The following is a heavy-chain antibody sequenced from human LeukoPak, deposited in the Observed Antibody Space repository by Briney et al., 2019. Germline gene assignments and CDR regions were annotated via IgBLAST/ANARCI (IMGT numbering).Heavy chain of an antibody. J-gene: IGHJ4*02. D-gene: IGHD1-1*01. Sequence: AASVKVSCKASGGTFSSYAISWVRQAPGQGLEWMGRIIPILGIANYAQKFQGRVTITADKSTSTAYMELSSLRSEDTAVYYCARELTGTSPFDYWGQGTLVTVSS. CDR1: GGTFSSYA. V-gene: IGHV1-69*04. CDR3: ARELTGTSPFDY. CDR2: IIPILGIA.